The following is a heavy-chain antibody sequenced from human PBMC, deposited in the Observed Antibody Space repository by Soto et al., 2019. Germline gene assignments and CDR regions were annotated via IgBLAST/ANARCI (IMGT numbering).Heavy chain of an antibody. D-gene: IGHD4-17*01. V-gene: IGHV2-5*02. CDR1: GFSLTTSGVG. CDR2: IYWDDDK. CDR3: AHFTTVTFYFDY. Sequence: QITLKESGPTLVKPTQTLTLTCSFSGFSLTTSGVGVGWIRQPPGKALEWLALIYWDDDKRYSTSLKSRLTITNDTSKNQVALTMTNMDPVDTATYYCAHFTTVTFYFDYWGQGTLVIVSS. J-gene: IGHJ4*02.